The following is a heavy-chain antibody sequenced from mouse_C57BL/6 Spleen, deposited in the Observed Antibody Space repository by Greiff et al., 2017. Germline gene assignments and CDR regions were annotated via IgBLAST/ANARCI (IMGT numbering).Heavy chain of an antibody. D-gene: IGHD4-1*01. CDR1: GYTFTDYE. CDR3: TRESGPWFAY. Sequence: VQRVESGAELVRPGASVTLSCKASGYTFTDYEMHWVKQTPVHGLEWIGAIDPETGGTAYNQKFKGKAILTADKSSSTAYMELRSLTSEDSAVYYCTRESGPWFAYWGQGTLVTVSA. V-gene: IGHV1-15*01. J-gene: IGHJ3*01. CDR2: IDPETGGT.